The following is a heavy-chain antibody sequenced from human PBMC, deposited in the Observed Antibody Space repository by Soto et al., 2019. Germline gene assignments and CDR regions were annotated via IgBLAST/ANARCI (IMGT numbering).Heavy chain of an antibody. CDR2: INSKSGGT. Sequence: ASVKVSCKASGYAFTDYYMHWVRQAPGQGLEWMGWINSKSGGTNLAQRFQGRVTMTRDTSISTTHLEVSRLRSDDTAVYFCAKDPTRNPVFYYYGVDVWGQGAPVTVSS. CDR3: AKDPTRNPVFYYYGVDV. CDR1: GYAFTDYY. V-gene: IGHV1-2*02. J-gene: IGHJ6*02. D-gene: IGHD2-15*01.